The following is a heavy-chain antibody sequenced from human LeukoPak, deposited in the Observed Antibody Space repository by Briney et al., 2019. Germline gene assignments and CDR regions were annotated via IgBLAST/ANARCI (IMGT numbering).Heavy chain of an antibody. Sequence: GGSLRLSCAASGFTFSSYAMSWVRQAPGKGLEWVSAISGSGGSTYYADSVKGRFTISRDNAKNSLYLQMNSLRAEDTAVYYCAREVDENIVVVVAAIFYFDYWGQGTLVTVSS. V-gene: IGHV3-23*01. CDR3: AREVDENIVVVVAAIFYFDY. D-gene: IGHD2-15*01. CDR2: ISGSGGST. CDR1: GFTFSSYA. J-gene: IGHJ4*02.